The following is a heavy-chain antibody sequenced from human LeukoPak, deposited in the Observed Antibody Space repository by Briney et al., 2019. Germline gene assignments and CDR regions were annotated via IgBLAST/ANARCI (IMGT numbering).Heavy chain of an antibody. Sequence: SETLSLTCTVSGGSISSYYWSWIRQPPGKGLEWIGYIYYSGSTTYNPSLKSRVTISVDTSKNQFSLKLSSVTAADTAVYYCARGLGGYWYFDLWGRGTLVTVSS. J-gene: IGHJ2*01. V-gene: IGHV4-59*12. CDR1: GGSISSYY. CDR3: ARGLGGYWYFDL. CDR2: IYYSGST. D-gene: IGHD3-16*01.